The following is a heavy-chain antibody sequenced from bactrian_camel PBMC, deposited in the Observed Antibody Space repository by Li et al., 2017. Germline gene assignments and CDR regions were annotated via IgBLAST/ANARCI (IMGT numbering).Heavy chain of an antibody. Sequence: HVQLVESGGGSVQAGSSLRLSCAASGYVAGSVCMGWFRQTPGKEREGIAASCTGNDFVYCADSVKGRFTISLENAVNDNGKNTMYLQLNALLPEDTAMYFCVLVPYSCQTWSWAWPRDWGQGTQVTVS. CDR3: VLVPYSCQTWSWAWPRD. V-gene: IGHV3S1*01. D-gene: IGHD6*01. J-gene: IGHJ4*01. CDR2: SCTGNDFV. CDR1: GYVAGSVC.